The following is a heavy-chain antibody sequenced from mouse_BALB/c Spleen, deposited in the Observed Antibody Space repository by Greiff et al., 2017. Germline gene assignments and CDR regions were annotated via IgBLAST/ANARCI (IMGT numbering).Heavy chain of an antibody. J-gene: IGHJ4*01. D-gene: IGHD1-1*01. Sequence: EASGFDFSRYWMSWVRQAPGKGLEWIGEINPDSSTINYTPSLKDKFIISRDNAKNTLYLQMSKVRSEDTALYYCARPITTVVPYAMDYWGQGTSVTVSS. CDR3: ARPITTVVPYAMDY. CDR2: INPDSSTI. CDR1: GFDFSRYW. V-gene: IGHV4-1*02.